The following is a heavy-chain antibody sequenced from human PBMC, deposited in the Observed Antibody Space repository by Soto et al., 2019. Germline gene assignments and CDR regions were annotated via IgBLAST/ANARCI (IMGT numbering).Heavy chain of an antibody. CDR1: GFTFSSYW. CDR3: VRKSLVVAAATREDY. V-gene: IGHV3-74*01. CDR2: INSDGSST. D-gene: IGHD2-15*01. Sequence: EVQLVESGGGLVQPGGSLRLSCAASGFTFSSYWMHWVRQAPGKGLVWDSRINSDGSSTSYADSVKGRFTISRDNAKNTQYLQMNSLRAEDTAVYYCVRKSLVVAAATREDYWCQGTLVTVSS. J-gene: IGHJ4*02.